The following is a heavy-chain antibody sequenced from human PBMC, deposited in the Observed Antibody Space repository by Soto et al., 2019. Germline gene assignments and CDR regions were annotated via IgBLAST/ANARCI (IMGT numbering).Heavy chain of an antibody. Sequence: EVQLLESGGGLVQPGGSLRLSCAASGFSFTTYDMTWVRQAPGRGPEWLSSISDNGAASYYADSVKGRFTISRDNSKNTLYLQMSSLRAEDTASYYCARLVSTTLFDSWGQGTLVTVSS. CDR3: ARLVSTTLFDS. CDR1: GFSFTTYD. J-gene: IGHJ4*02. D-gene: IGHD5-12*01. CDR2: ISDNGAAS. V-gene: IGHV3-23*01.